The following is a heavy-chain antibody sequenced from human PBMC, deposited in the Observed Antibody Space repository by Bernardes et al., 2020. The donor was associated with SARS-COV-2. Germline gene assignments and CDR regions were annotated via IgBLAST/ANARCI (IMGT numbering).Heavy chain of an antibody. J-gene: IGHJ4*02. CDR1: GFSLIPTCVG. CDR2: IYLDDDT. V-gene: IGHV2-5*02. Sequence: SGFTLTIPTQTLTLSCPFPGFSLIPTCVGVGWIRQPPGKSLEWLALIYLDDDTLYSPSLQNRLPVTRDTSKNQVVLTITNMDPVDTATYYCAHSRLTHYYDSRGYYYFDYWGQGTLVTVS. CDR3: AHSRLTHYYDSRGYYYFDY. D-gene: IGHD3-22*01.